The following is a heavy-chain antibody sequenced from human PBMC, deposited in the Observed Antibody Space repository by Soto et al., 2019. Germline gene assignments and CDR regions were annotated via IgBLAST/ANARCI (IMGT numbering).Heavy chain of an antibody. V-gene: IGHV4-31*03. CDR1: GGTISSGGYY. J-gene: IGHJ6*03. CDR2: IYYSGST. Sequence: PSETLSLTCTVPGGTISSGGYYWSWIRQHPGKGLEWIGYIYYSGSTYYNPSLKSRVTISVDTSKNQFSLKLSSVTAADTAVYYCARGVWFGELLGSDYYYYMDVWGKGTTVTVSS. CDR3: ARGVWFGELLGSDYYYYMDV. D-gene: IGHD3-10*01.